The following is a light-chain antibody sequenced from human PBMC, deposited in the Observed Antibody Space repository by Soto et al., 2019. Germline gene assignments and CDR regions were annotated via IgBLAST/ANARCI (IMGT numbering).Light chain of an antibody. J-gene: IGLJ2*01. CDR1: SSDVGGYHY. CDR2: EVY. Sequence: QSAPTQPPSASGSPGQSVTFSCTGTSSDVGGYHYVSWYQQYPGKAPKLRIYEVYKRHSGVPDRFSGSKSGNTASLTVSGLQPEDEAHYYCSSYAGSSTWVFGGGTKLTVL. CDR3: SSYAGSSTWV. V-gene: IGLV2-8*01.